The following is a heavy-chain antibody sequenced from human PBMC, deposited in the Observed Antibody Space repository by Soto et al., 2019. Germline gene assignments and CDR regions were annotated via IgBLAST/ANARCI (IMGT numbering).Heavy chain of an antibody. CDR1: GXTLSRYG. J-gene: IGHJ4*02. D-gene: IGHD4-17*01. CDR2: IKKDGSEK. Sequence: GSLGLCCAASGXTLSRYGMGWVRQAPGKGLELVANIKKDGSEKYYVDSVNGRFTISRENAKNSLFLKMNSLRPEDTAIYYCAKGAYGHGLDYWAQGTLGTVSS. V-gene: IGHV3-7*03. CDR3: AKGAYGHGLDY.